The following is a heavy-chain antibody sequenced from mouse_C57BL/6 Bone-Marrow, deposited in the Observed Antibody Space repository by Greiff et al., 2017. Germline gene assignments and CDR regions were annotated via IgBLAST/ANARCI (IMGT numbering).Heavy chain of an antibody. D-gene: IGHD2-5*01. J-gene: IGHJ3*01. V-gene: IGHV5-12*01. CDR3: ARHYSNYVWFAY. CDR2: ISNGGGST. Sequence: DVKLVESGGGLVQPGGSLKLSCAASGFTFSDYYMYWVRQTPEKRLEWVAYISNGGGSTYYPDTVKGRFTISRDNAKNTLYLQMSSLKSEDTAMYYCARHYSNYVWFAYWGQGTLVTVSA. CDR1: GFTFSDYY.